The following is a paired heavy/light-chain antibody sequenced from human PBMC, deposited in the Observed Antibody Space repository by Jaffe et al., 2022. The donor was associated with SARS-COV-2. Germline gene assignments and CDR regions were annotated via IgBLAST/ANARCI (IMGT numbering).Heavy chain of an antibody. CDR1: GGSIRSGSYY. CDR3: ARNYYYDMTGSRDAFDI. J-gene: IGHJ3*02. V-gene: IGHV4-61*02. Sequence: QVQLQESGPGLVKPSQTLSLTCTVSGGSIRSGSYYWNWIRQPAGKGLEWIGRLYTSGSTNYNPSLKSRVTISVDTSKNEFFLKLSSVTAADTAVYYCARNYYYDMTGSRDAFDIWGQGTMVTVSS. D-gene: IGHD3-16*01. CDR2: LYTSGST.
Light chain of an antibody. V-gene: IGLV9-49*01. CDR1: SGYSSYK. CDR2: VGTGGIVG. Sequence: QPVLTQPPSASASLGASVTLTCTLSSGYSSYKVDWYQQRPGKGPRFLMRVGTGGIVGSKGDGIPDRFSVLGSGLDRYLIIKNIQEEDESDYHCGADHGSGSNFVWVFGGGTHLTVL. CDR3: GADHGSGSNFVWV. J-gene: IGLJ3*02.